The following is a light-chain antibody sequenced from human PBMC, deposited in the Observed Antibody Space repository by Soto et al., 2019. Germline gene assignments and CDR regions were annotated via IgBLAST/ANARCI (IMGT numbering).Light chain of an antibody. CDR2: GVS. CDR3: QQYNDLIT. J-gene: IGKJ4*01. Sequence: DIQMTQSPSSLSASVGDRVTITCQASQDIRKNLNWYQQKPGKAPKLLIYGVSNVETGVPSRFSGSGSGTDFTLTITSLQPEDISTYYCQQYNDLITFGGGTKVEIK. V-gene: IGKV1-33*01. CDR1: QDIRKN.